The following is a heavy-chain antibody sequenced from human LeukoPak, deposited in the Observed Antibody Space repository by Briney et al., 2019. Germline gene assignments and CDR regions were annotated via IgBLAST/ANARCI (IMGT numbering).Heavy chain of an antibody. D-gene: IGHD2-2*01. CDR1: GYTFTGYY. J-gene: IGHJ5*02. V-gene: IGHV1-2*02. CDR3: ARELGDIVVVPAAYNWFDP. Sequence: ASVKVSCKASGYTFTGYYMHWVRQAPGQGLEWMGWINPNSGGTNYAQKFQGRVTMTRDTSISTAYMELSRLRSDDTAVYYCARELGDIVVVPAAYNWFDPWGQGTLVTVSS. CDR2: INPNSGGT.